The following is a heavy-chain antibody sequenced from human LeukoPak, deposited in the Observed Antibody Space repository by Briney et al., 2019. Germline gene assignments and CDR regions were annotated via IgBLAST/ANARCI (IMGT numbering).Heavy chain of an antibody. V-gene: IGHV3-21*01. Sequence: GGSLRLSCAASGFTFSSYSMNWVRQAPGKGLEWVSSISSSSSYIYYADSVKGRFTISRDNAKNSLYLQMNSLRAEDTAVYCCARDLWELQNLHDYWGQGTLVTVSS. D-gene: IGHD1-26*01. J-gene: IGHJ4*02. CDR2: ISSSSSYI. CDR1: GFTFSSYS. CDR3: ARDLWELQNLHDY.